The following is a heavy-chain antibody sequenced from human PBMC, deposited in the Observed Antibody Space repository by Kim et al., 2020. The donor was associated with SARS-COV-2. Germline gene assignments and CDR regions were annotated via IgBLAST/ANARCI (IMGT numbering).Heavy chain of an antibody. CDR3: ARAGYDFWSGYYTKAGYYYYGMDV. CDR2: IYYSGST. D-gene: IGHD3-3*01. Sequence: SETLSLTCTVSGGSISSGGYYWSWIRQHPGKGLEWIGYIYYSGSTYYNPSLKSRVTISVDTSKNQFSLKLSSVTAADTAVYYCARAGYDFWSGYYTKAGYYYYGMDVWGQGTTVTVSS. V-gene: IGHV4-31*03. CDR1: GGSISSGGYY. J-gene: IGHJ6*02.